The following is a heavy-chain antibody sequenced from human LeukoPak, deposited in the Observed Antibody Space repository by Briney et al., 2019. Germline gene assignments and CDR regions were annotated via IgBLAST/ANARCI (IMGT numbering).Heavy chain of an antibody. CDR2: ISSSRSYI. D-gene: IGHD6-13*01. CDR1: VFTFSSYS. V-gene: IGHV3-21*01. J-gene: IGHJ4*02. Sequence: GGSLRLSSAASVFTFSSYSMNWVPHAPGKRLEWVSSISSSRSYIYYADSVKGPFTISRDNAKNSLYLQMNSLRAEDTAVYYCARDPKLIAAAGTGDYWGQGTLVTVSS. CDR3: ARDPKLIAAAGTGDY.